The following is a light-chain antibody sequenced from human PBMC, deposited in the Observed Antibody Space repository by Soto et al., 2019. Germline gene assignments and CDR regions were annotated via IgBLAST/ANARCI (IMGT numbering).Light chain of an antibody. CDR2: KAS. CDR3: QHYNSYSEA. Sequence: DIQMTQSPSTLSGSVGDRVTITCRASQTISSWLAWYQQKPGKAPKLLIYKASTLKSGVPSRFSCSGSGTEFTLTISTLHPDGFATYYCQHYNSYSEAVGQGTKV. CDR1: QTISSW. V-gene: IGKV1-5*03. J-gene: IGKJ1*01.